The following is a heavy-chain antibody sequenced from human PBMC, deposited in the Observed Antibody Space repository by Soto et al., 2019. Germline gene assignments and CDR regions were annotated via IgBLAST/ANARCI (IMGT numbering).Heavy chain of an antibody. CDR2: ISGSGGST. J-gene: IGHJ4*02. CDR3: AKDDPPQFAGTYYFDY. V-gene: IGHV3-23*01. D-gene: IGHD6-13*01. Sequence: GGSLRLSCAASGFTFSSYAMSWVRQAPGKGLEWVSAISGSGGSTYYAEYVKGRFTISRDNSKNTLYLQMNSLRAEDTAVYYCAKDDPPQFAGTYYFDYWGQGTLVTVSS. CDR1: GFTFSSYA.